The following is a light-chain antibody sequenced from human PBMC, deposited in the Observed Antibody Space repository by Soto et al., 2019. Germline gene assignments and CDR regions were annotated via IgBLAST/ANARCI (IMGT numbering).Light chain of an antibody. Sequence: QSVLTQPASVSGSPGQSITISCTGTRTDIGGYDHVSWYQQHPGKAPKLMIYDVSSRPSGVSDRFSGSKSANTASLTISGLQADDEADYYCNSYTTSRSLYVCGTGTKVT. CDR1: RTDIGGYDH. CDR3: NSYTTSRSLYV. CDR2: DVS. J-gene: IGLJ1*01. V-gene: IGLV2-14*03.